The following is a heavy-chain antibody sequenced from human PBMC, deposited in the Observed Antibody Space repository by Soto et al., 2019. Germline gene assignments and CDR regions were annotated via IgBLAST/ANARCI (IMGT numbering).Heavy chain of an antibody. J-gene: IGHJ6*02. CDR3: AKVHSSSWYSYYYYGMDV. D-gene: IGHD6-13*01. CDR1: GFTFSSYG. Sequence: SGGSLRLSCAASGFTFSSYGMHWVRQAPGKGLEWVAVISYDGSNKYYADSVKGRFTISRDNSKNTLYLQMNSLRAEDTAVYYCAKVHSSSWYSYYYYGMDVWGQGTTVTVSS. CDR2: ISYDGSNK. V-gene: IGHV3-30*18.